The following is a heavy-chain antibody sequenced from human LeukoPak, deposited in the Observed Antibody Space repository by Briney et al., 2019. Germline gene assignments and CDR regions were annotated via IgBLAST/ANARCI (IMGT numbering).Heavy chain of an antibody. Sequence: GGSLRLSCAASGFTFSSYEMNWVRQAPGKGLEWVSYISSSGSTIYYADSVKGRFTISRDNAKNSLYLQMNSLRAEDTAVYYCARVHDILTGYDFDYWGQGTLVTVSS. CDR3: ARVHDILTGYDFDY. CDR1: GFTFSSYE. J-gene: IGHJ4*02. V-gene: IGHV3-48*03. CDR2: ISSSGSTI. D-gene: IGHD3-9*01.